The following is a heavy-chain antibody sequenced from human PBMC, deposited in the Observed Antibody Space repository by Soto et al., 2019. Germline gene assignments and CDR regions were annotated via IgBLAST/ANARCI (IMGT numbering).Heavy chain of an antibody. CDR2: INYSGST. J-gene: IGHJ4*02. D-gene: IGHD3-22*01. CDR1: GDSSGTYY. V-gene: IGHV4-59*01. Sequence: QVQLQESGPGLVKPSETLSLTCSVSGDSSGTYYWSWIRQSPGKGLEWIGYINYSGSTNYNPSLKSRVVISRDTSENQFSLEVSSVTAADTAVYYCAIERPYYGYDYWGQGTLVTVSS. CDR3: AIERPYYGYDY.